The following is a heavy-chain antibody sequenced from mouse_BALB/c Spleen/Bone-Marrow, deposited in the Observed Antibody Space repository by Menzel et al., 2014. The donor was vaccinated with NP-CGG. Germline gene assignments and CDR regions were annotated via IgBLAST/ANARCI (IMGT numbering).Heavy chain of an antibody. CDR1: GYSFTGYY. V-gene: IGHV1S34*01. D-gene: IGHD1-1*01. CDR2: ISCYNGAT. Sequence: LVKTGASVKISCKASGYSFTGYYMHWVKQSHGKSLEWIGYISCYNGATSYNQKFKGKATFTVDTSSSTAYMQFNSLTSEDSAVYYCARHYGSSYGAMDYWGKGTSVTVSS. J-gene: IGHJ4*01. CDR3: ARHYGSSYGAMDY.